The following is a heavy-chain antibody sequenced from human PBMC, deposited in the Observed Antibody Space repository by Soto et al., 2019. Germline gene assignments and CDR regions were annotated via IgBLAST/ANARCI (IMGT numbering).Heavy chain of an antibody. CDR1: GFTFSSYA. J-gene: IGHJ4*02. CDR2: ISYDGSNK. D-gene: IGHD6-13*01. CDR3: ARDSPRSSWYPVSNLFDY. Sequence: GGSLRLSCAASGFTFSSYAMHWVRQAPGKGLEWVAVISYDGSNKYYADSMKGRFTISRDNSKNTLYLQMNSLRAEDTAVYYCARDSPRSSWYPVSNLFDYWGQGTLVTVSS. V-gene: IGHV3-30-3*01.